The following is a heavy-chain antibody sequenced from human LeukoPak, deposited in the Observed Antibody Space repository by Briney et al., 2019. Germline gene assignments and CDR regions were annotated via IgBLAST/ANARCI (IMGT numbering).Heavy chain of an antibody. CDR1: GYTFTGYY. CDR2: IIPILGIA. Sequence: SVKVSCKASGYTFTGYYMHWVRQAPGQGLEWMGRIIPILGIANYAQKFQGRVTITADKSTSTAYMELSSLRSEDTAVYYCARSTTVEYNWFDPWGQGTLVTVSS. J-gene: IGHJ5*02. CDR3: ARSTTVEYNWFDP. V-gene: IGHV1-69*02. D-gene: IGHD4-17*01.